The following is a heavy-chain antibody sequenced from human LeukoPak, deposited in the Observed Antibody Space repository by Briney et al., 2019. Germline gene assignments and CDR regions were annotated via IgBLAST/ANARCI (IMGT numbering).Heavy chain of an antibody. CDR3: ARGVRGYSYGPSGY. Sequence: GGPRRLSCAASGFTFSDYYMSWIRQAPGKGLEGVSYISSISSYTNYADSVKGRFTISRDNAKNSLYLQMNSLRAEDTAVYYCARGVRGYSYGPSGYWGQGTLVTVSS. CDR2: ISSISSYT. D-gene: IGHD5-18*01. CDR1: GFTFSDYY. J-gene: IGHJ4*02. V-gene: IGHV3-11*06.